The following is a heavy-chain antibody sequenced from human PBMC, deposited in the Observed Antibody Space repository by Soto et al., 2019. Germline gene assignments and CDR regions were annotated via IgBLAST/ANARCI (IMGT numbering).Heavy chain of an antibody. CDR2: IDSSGSII. D-gene: IGHD3-22*01. Sequence: PGGSLRLSCAASGFTFSDYYMSWIRQAPEKGLEWVSYIDSSGSIIYYEDSVKGRFTISRDNAKNSLYLQMNSLRAEDTAVYYCARDLGYYASSGYFDYWGQGTLVTVSS. J-gene: IGHJ4*02. CDR1: GFTFSDYY. CDR3: ARDLGYYASSGYFDY. V-gene: IGHV3-11*01.